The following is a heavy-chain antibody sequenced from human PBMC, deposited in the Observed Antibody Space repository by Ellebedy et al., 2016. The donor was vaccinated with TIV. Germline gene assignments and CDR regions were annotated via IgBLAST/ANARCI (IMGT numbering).Heavy chain of an antibody. Sequence: GGSLRLSCAASGFTFSSYAMNWVRQAPGKGLEWVSALSGTGGSTYYEDSVKGRFTISRDNSKNTQYLQMNSLRVEDTAVYYCAKDPSASRHGYNLGAFDIWGQGTMVTVSS. CDR3: AKDPSASRHGYNLGAFDI. D-gene: IGHD5-24*01. CDR2: LSGTGGST. CDR1: GFTFSSYA. V-gene: IGHV3-23*01. J-gene: IGHJ3*02.